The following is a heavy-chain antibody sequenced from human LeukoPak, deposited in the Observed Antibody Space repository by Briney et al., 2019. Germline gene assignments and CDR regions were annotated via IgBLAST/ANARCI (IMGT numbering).Heavy chain of an antibody. CDR1: GFTFSSFE. V-gene: IGHV3-48*03. CDR2: ISRSGTTI. D-gene: IGHD3-16*01. Sequence: GGSLRLSCAASGFTFSSFEMNWVRQAPGKGLEWVSYISRSGTTISYADSMKGRFTISRDNAKNSLYLQMNSLRAEDTAVYYCARGAYGGGGYWGQGTLVTVSS. J-gene: IGHJ4*02. CDR3: ARGAYGGGGY.